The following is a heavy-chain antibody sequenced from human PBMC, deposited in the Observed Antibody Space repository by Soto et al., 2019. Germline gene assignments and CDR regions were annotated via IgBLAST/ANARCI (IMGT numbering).Heavy chain of an antibody. J-gene: IGHJ4*02. D-gene: IGHD6-19*01. Sequence: QLQLQESGPGLVKPSETLSLTCTVSGGSISRSSYYWGWIRQPPGKGLEWIGSIYYSGSTYYNPSLKSRVTISVDTSKNQFSLKLSSVTAADTGVYYCARHEAPSGWYFDYWGQGTLVTVSS. V-gene: IGHV4-39*01. CDR2: IYYSGST. CDR1: GGSISRSSYY. CDR3: ARHEAPSGWYFDY.